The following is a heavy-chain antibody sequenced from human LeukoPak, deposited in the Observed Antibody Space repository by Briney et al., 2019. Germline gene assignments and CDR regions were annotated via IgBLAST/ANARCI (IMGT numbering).Heavy chain of an antibody. CDR1: GFTFSSYA. Sequence: GRSLRLSCAASGFTFSSYAMHWVRQAPGKGLEWVAVISYDGGNKYYADSVKGRFTISRDNSKNTLYLQMNSLRAEDTAVYYCAREGVITPTDYWGQGTLVTVSS. V-gene: IGHV3-30-3*01. CDR3: AREGVITPTDY. D-gene: IGHD3-22*01. CDR2: ISYDGGNK. J-gene: IGHJ4*02.